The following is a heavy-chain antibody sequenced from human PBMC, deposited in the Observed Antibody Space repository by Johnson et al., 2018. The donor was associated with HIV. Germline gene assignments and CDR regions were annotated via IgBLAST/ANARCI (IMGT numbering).Heavy chain of an antibody. CDR1: GFTFSSYD. D-gene: IGHD6-13*01. Sequence: VQLVESGGGLVQPGGSLRLSCAASGFTFSSYDMHWVRQATGKGLEWVSAIGTAGDTYYPDSVKGRFTISRDNSKNTLYLQMNSLRAEDTAVYYCARDHSSSWTPGDAFDFWGQGTMVTVSS. J-gene: IGHJ3*01. CDR2: IGTAGDT. V-gene: IGHV3-13*01. CDR3: ARDHSSSWTPGDAFDF.